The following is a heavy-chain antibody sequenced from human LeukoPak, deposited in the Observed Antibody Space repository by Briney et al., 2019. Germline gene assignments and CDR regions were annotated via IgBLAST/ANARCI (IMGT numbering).Heavy chain of an antibody. CDR1: GFTFSSYA. CDR3: AKARETRGYQLLYPPVNDY. Sequence: PGGSLRLSCAASGFTFSSYAMSWVRQAPGKGLEWVSAISGSGGSTYYADSVKGRFTISRDNSKNTLYLQMNSLRAEDTAVYYCAKARETRGYQLLYPPVNDYWGQGTLVTVSS. V-gene: IGHV3-23*01. D-gene: IGHD2-2*02. J-gene: IGHJ4*02. CDR2: ISGSGGST.